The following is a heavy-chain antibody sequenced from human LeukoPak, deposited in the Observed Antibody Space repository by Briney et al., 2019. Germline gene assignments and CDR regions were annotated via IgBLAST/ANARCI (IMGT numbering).Heavy chain of an antibody. D-gene: IGHD3-16*01. Sequence: GGSLRLSCAASGFTFSSYAMSWVRQAPGKGLEWVSAISGSGGSTYYADSVKGRFTISRDNSKNTLYLPMNSLRAEDTAVCYCARPYDYVWENWFDPWGQGTLVTVSS. J-gene: IGHJ5*02. CDR3: ARPYDYVWENWFDP. CDR2: ISGSGGST. CDR1: GFTFSSYA. V-gene: IGHV3-23*01.